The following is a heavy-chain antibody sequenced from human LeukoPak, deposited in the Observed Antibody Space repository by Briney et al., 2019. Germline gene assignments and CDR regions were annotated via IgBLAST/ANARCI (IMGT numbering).Heavy chain of an antibody. CDR2: IYHSGST. CDR3: ARPGNCGGDCHFDY. V-gene: IGHV4-39*07. CDR1: GGSISSGSYY. D-gene: IGHD2-21*02. Sequence: RPSETLSLTCTVSGGSISSGSYYWSWIRQPPGKGLEWIGSIYHSGSTYYNPSLKSRVTISVDTSKNQFSLKLSSVTAADTAVYYCARPGNCGGDCHFDYWGQGTLVTVSS. J-gene: IGHJ4*02.